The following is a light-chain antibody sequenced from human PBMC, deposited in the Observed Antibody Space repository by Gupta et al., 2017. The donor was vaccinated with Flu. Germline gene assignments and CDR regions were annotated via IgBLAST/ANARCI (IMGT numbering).Light chain of an antibody. J-gene: IGLJ2*01. CDR3: SSYAGNKKL. CDR2: EVN. V-gene: IGLV2-8*01. Sequence: QSVTISCTGTSSDVCDSKYVSWYQQHPGKAPILIIYEVNARASGVPDRFSGSKSGNTASLTVSGLQAEDEADYYCSSYAGNKKLFGGGTKLTVL. CDR1: SSDVCDSKY.